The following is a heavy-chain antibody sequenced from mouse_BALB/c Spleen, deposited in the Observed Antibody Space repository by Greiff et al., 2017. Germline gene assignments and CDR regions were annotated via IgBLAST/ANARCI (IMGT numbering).Heavy chain of an antibody. J-gene: IGHJ4*01. D-gene: IGHD1-1*02. CDR2: IYPGDGDT. V-gene: IGHV1-80*01. CDR1: GYAFSSYW. Sequence: VKLMESGAELVRPGSSVKISCKASGYAFSSYWMNWVKQRPGQGLEWIGQIYPGDGDTNYNGKFKGKATLTADKSSSTAYMQLSSLTSEDSAVYFCARGGWWAMDYWGQGTSVTVSS. CDR3: ARGGWWAMDY.